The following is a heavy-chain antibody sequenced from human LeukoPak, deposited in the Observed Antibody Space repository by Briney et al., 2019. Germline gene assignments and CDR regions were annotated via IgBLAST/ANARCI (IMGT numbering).Heavy chain of an antibody. Sequence: ASVKVSCKASGYTFTGYYMHWVRQAPGQGLEWMGWINPNSGGTNYAQKFQGRVTMTRDMSTSTVYMELSSLRSEDTAVYYCARRYCSSSTSCHNWFDPWGQGTLVTVSS. V-gene: IGHV1-2*02. CDR1: GYTFTGYY. CDR2: INPNSGGT. J-gene: IGHJ5*02. CDR3: ARRYCSSSTSCHNWFDP. D-gene: IGHD2-2*01.